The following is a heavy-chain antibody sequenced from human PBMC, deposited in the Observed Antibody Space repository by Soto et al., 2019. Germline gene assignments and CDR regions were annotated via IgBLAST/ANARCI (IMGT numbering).Heavy chain of an antibody. V-gene: IGHV1-69*13. CDR2: IIPIFGTA. Sequence: EASVKVSCKASGGIFSSYAISWVRQAPGQGLEWMGGIIPIFGTANYAQKFQGRVTITADESTSTAYMELSSLRSEDTAAYYCARVDNPYSYDAFDICGQGTMVTVSS. CDR1: GGIFSSYA. CDR3: ARVDNPYSYDAFDI. J-gene: IGHJ3*02. D-gene: IGHD5-18*01.